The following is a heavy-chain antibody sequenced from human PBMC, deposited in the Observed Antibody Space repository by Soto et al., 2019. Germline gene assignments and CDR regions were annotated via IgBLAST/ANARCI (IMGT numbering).Heavy chain of an antibody. CDR1: GFIFSDYE. V-gene: IGHV3-48*03. CDR3: ARDGGYSGYDFFDY. Sequence: GGSLRLSCAASGFIFSDYEMNWVRQAPGKGLEWVSFIGKSGYPIYYTDSVKGRFTMSRDNAKYSLTLQMNSLRAEDTAVYYCARDGGYSGYDFFDYWGQGTLVTVSS. J-gene: IGHJ4*02. D-gene: IGHD5-12*01. CDR2: IGKSGYPI.